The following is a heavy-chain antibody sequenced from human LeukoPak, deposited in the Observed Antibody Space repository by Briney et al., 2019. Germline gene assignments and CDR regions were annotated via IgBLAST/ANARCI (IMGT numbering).Heavy chain of an antibody. Sequence: PGGSLRLSCAASGFTFSDYYMNWIRQAPGKGLEWVSVIYSGGSTYYADSVKGRFTISRDNSKNTLYLQMNSLRAEDTAVYYCARDTEAGTTYWGQGTLVTVSS. CDR1: GFTFSDYY. CDR2: IYSGGST. V-gene: IGHV3-53*01. J-gene: IGHJ4*02. D-gene: IGHD6-19*01. CDR3: ARDTEAGTTY.